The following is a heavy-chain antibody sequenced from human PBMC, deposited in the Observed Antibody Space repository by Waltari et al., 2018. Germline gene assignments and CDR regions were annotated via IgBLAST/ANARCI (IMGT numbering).Heavy chain of an antibody. V-gene: IGHV3-48*04. D-gene: IGHD3-16*01. Sequence: EVQLVESGGGLVQPGGSLRLSCAASGFTFSSYSMNWVRPAPGKGLEWVSYISSSSSTIYYADSVKGRFTISRDNAKNSLYLQMNSLRAEDTAVYYCARADEPYVASAFDIWGQGTMVTVSS. J-gene: IGHJ3*02. CDR3: ARADEPYVASAFDI. CDR2: ISSSSSTI. CDR1: GFTFSSYS.